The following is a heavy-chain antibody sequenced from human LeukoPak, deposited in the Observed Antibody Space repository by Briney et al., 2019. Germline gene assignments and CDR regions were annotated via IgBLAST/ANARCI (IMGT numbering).Heavy chain of an antibody. V-gene: IGHV1-8*01. Sequence: ASVKVSCKASGYTFTSYDINWVRQATGQGLEWMGWMNPNSGNTGYAQKFQGRVTMTRNTSISTAYMELSSLRSEDTAVYYCARMVATITGPIDYWGQGTLVTVSS. CDR1: GYTFTSYD. CDR2: MNPNSGNT. D-gene: IGHD5-12*01. CDR3: ARMVATITGPIDY. J-gene: IGHJ4*02.